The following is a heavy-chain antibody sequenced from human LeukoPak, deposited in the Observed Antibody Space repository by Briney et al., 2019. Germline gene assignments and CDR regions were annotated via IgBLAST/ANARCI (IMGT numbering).Heavy chain of an antibody. Sequence: PSETLSLSCAAYGGTFSGYYWSWIRQPPGKGLEWIGEINHSGSTNYNPSLKSRVTMSVDTSKNQFSLKLSSVTASDTAVYYCASYYGVGGRAFDIWGQGTMVTVSS. J-gene: IGHJ3*02. CDR2: INHSGST. CDR1: GGTFSGYY. CDR3: ASYYGVGGRAFDI. D-gene: IGHD3-10*01. V-gene: IGHV4-34*01.